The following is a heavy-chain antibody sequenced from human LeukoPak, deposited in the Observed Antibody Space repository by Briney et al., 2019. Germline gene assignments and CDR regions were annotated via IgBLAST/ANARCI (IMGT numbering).Heavy chain of an antibody. V-gene: IGHV3-30*02. CDR2: IRNDGSTK. Sequence: GGSLRLSCAASGSTFKTYGLHWFRQAPGKGREWLAFIRNDGSTKYYADSVKGRFTISRDNSKNTLYLDMNSLTIEETAVYYCAKVHTSSWGFFEVWGRGAPVTVSS. CDR1: GSTFKTYG. CDR3: AKVHTSSWGFFEV. D-gene: IGHD6-13*01. J-gene: IGHJ2*01.